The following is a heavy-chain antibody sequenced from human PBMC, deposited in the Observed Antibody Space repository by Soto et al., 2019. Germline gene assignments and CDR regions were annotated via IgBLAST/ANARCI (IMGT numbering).Heavy chain of an antibody. D-gene: IGHD6-19*01. Sequence: WWSWVRQPPGKGLEWLGEIHHSGSTNYKSSLKSRVTISVDKSKNQFSLDLSSVTAADTAVYYCARNGYSSGWYHFDYWGQGTLVTVSS. CDR1: W. CDR2: IHHSGST. J-gene: IGHJ4*02. V-gene: IGHV4-4*02. CDR3: ARNGYSSGWYHFDY.